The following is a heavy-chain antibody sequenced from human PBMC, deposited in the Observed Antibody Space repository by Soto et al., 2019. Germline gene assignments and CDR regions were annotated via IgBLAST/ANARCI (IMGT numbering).Heavy chain of an antibody. CDR2: INAGKGNR. Sequence: QVQLVQSGAEVKKPGASVKVSCKASGYTFTSYAMHWGRQAPGQRLDWMGWINAGKGNRKYSQKIQGRVTINRDTSARTAYMELSSLRTEDTAVYYCARDSGRGSVEDAFDIWGQGTMVTVSS. V-gene: IGHV1-3*01. J-gene: IGHJ3*02. CDR1: GYTFTSYA. CDR3: ARDSGRGSVEDAFDI. D-gene: IGHD1-1*01.